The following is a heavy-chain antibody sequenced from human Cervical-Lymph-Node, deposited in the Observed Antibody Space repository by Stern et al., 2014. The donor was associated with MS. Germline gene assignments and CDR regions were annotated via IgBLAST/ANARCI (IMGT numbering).Heavy chain of an antibody. D-gene: IGHD4-17*01. Sequence: VQLVQSGAEVKKPGESLKISCKGSGYSFTANWIAWVRQMPGKVLEWLGFIYACDSDTRYSPSFQCQLTISADKSISTAYLQWSSLKASDTAMYYCARDYGDYAFDYWGQGTLVTVSS. V-gene: IGHV5-51*01. CDR1: GYSFTANW. CDR3: ARDYGDYAFDY. J-gene: IGHJ4*02. CDR2: IYACDSDT.